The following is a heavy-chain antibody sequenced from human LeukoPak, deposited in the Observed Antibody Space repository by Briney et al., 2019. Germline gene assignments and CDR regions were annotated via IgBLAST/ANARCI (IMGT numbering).Heavy chain of an antibody. CDR1: GFTFSTYW. V-gene: IGHV3-74*01. J-gene: IGHJ4*02. CDR3: ARATRIYSRGWYYSFDY. D-gene: IGHD6-19*01. CDR2: LNVDGSGA. Sequence: PGGSLRLSCAPSGFTFSTYWMHWVRQAPGKGRVWVSHLNVDGSGASYADSVKGRFTISRDNAKNTLYLHMNSLRAEDTAVYYCARATRIYSRGWYYSFDYWGQGTLVTVSS.